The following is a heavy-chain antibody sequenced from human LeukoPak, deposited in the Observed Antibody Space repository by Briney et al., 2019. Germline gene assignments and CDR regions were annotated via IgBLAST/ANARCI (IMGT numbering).Heavy chain of an antibody. V-gene: IGHV3-21*01. D-gene: IGHD1-26*01. CDR2: ISSSSSYI. CDR3: AREEGGATDY. J-gene: IGHJ4*02. CDR1: GFTFSSYS. Sequence: PGGSLRLSCAASGFTFSSYSMNWVRQAPGKGLEWVSSISSSSSYIYYADSVKGRFTISRDNAKNSLYLQMNSLRAEGTAVYYCAREEGGATDYWGQGTLVTVSS.